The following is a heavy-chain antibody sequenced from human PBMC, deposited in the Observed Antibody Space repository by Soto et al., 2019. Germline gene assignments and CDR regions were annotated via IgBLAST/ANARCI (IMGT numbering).Heavy chain of an antibody. J-gene: IGHJ4*02. V-gene: IGHV3-23*01. D-gene: IGHD2-15*01. CDR1: GFTFTSYA. Sequence: GGSLRLSCAASGFTFTSYAMSWVRQAPGKGLEWVSGVSNRGEITTYADAVKGRFTISRDNSKNTLFLEMNSLRVEDTALYYCAKDRRSGGRKSQSFYDHWGQGTLVTVSS. CDR3: AKDRRSGGRKSQSFYDH. CDR2: VSNRGEIT.